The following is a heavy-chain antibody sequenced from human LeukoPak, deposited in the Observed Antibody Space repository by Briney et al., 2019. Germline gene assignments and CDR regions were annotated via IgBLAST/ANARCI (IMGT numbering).Heavy chain of an antibody. V-gene: IGHV1-18*01. Sequence: ASVKVSCKASGYTFTSYGISWVRQAPGQGLEWMGWISAYNGNTNYAQKLQGRVTMTTDTSTSTAYMELRSLRSDDTAVYYCAREGLGIQLWLRVFDYWGQGTLVTVSS. CDR1: GYTFTSYG. J-gene: IGHJ4*02. CDR3: AREGLGIQLWLRVFDY. CDR2: ISAYNGNT. D-gene: IGHD5-18*01.